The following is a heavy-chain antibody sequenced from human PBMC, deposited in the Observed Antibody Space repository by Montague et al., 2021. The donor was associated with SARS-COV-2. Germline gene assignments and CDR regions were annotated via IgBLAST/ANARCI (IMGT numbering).Heavy chain of an antibody. J-gene: IGHJ4*02. V-gene: IGHV3-30*18. Sequence: SLRLSCAASGFSFNNFAMHWARQAPGQGLEWVAVISCEGSIQYYADSVKGRFAISRDWSKNTLYLQMSSLRPEDTAVYYCAKDATIFWFERGRGTFDNWGRGTLVAVSS. CDR3: AKDATIFWFERGRGTFDN. D-gene: IGHD3-10*01. CDR1: GFSFNNFA. CDR2: ISCEGSIQ.